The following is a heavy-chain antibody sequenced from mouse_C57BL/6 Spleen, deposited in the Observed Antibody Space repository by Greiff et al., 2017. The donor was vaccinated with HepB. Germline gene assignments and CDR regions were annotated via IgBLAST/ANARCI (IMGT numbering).Heavy chain of an antibody. V-gene: IGHV1-64*01. J-gene: IGHJ3*01. CDR3: GCYYYGSSSFAY. CDR2: IHPNSGST. CDR1: GYTFTSYW. Sequence: VQLQQPGAELVKPGASVKLSCKASGYTFTSYWMHWVKQRPGQGLEWIGMIHPNSGSTNYNEKFKSKATLTVHKSSSTAYMQLSSLTSEDSAVYYCGCYYYGSSSFAYWGQGTLVTVSA. D-gene: IGHD1-1*01.